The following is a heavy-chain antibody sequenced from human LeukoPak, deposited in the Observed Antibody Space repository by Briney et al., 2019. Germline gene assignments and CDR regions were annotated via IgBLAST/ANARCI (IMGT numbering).Heavy chain of an antibody. CDR3: AKVSAGEHTYWSDFRQDKWFDP. J-gene: IGHJ5*02. D-gene: IGHD3-3*01. Sequence: PGGALRLSCAASGFTFSGYTMNWVRQAPGKGLEWVSSISSSSSYIYYADSVKGRFTISRDNAKKSLYLQMNSLRAEDTAVYYCAKVSAGEHTYWSDFRQDKWFDPWGQGTLVTVSS. CDR2: ISSSSSYI. V-gene: IGHV3-21*04. CDR1: GFTFSGYT.